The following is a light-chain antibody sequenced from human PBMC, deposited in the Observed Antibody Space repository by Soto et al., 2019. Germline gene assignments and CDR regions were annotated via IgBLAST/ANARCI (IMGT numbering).Light chain of an antibody. CDR2: DNA. Sequence: QSVLTQPPSVSGAPGQRVTISCTGSSSNIGAGYDVHWYKQLPGTSPKLLIYDNANRPSGVPDRVSGSQSGTSASLAITGLQAEDEVDYYCQSYDSSMTAVAFGGGTKLTVL. V-gene: IGLV1-40*01. J-gene: IGLJ2*01. CDR3: QSYDSSMTAVA. CDR1: SSNIGAGYD.